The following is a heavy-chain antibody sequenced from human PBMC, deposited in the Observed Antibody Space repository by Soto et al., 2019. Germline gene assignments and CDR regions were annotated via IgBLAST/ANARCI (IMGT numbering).Heavy chain of an antibody. V-gene: IGHV3-15*01. D-gene: IGHD3-10*01. CDR3: TTAVTGWSYWSFFSYYYYYGMDV. Sequence: GSLRLSCAASGFTFSNAWMSWVRQAPGKGLEWVGRIKSKTDGGTTDYAAPVKGRFTISRDDSKNTLYLQMNSLKTEDTAVYYCTTAVTGWSYWSFFSYYYYYGMDVWGQGTTVTVSS. CDR2: IKSKTDGGTT. J-gene: IGHJ6*02. CDR1: GFTFSNAW.